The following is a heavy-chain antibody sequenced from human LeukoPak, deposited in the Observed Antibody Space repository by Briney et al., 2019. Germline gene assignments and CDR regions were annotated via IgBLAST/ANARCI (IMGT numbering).Heavy chain of an antibody. CDR1: GGSISSSSYY. CDR3: ARLQRTAPTGGWFDP. D-gene: IGHD6-25*01. Sequence: PSETLSLTCTVSGGSISSSSYYWGWIRQPPGKGLEWIGSIYYSGSTYYIPSLKSRVTISVDTSKNQFSLKPSSVPAANTAVYYCARLQRTAPTGGWFDPWGQGTLVTVSS. CDR2: IYYSGST. J-gene: IGHJ5*02. V-gene: IGHV4-39*01.